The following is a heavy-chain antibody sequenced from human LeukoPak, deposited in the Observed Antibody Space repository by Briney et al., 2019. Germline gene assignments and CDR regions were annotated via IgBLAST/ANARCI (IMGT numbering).Heavy chain of an antibody. CDR3: ARESSHRIVGKNDYGGNSRAFDI. V-gene: IGHV4-59*01. Sequence: PSETLSLTCTVSGGSISSYYWSWIRQPPGKGLEWIGYIYYSGSTNYNPSLKSRVTISVDTSKNQFSLKLSSVTAADTAVYYCARESSHRIVGKNDYGGNSRAFDIWGQGTMVTVSS. CDR1: GGSISSYY. J-gene: IGHJ3*02. D-gene: IGHD4-23*01. CDR2: IYYSGST.